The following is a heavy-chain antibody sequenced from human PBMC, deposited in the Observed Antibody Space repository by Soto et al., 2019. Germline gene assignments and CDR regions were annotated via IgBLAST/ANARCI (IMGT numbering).Heavy chain of an antibody. D-gene: IGHD4-17*01. CDR2: ISAYNGNT. CDR3: AGGRWYGDSTTGVGWFDP. V-gene: IGHV1-18*01. CDR1: GYTFTSYG. J-gene: IGHJ5*02. Sequence: QVQVVQSGAEVKKPGASVKVSCKASGYTFTSYGISWVRQAPGQGLEWMGWISAYNGNTNYAQKLQGRVTMTTDTSTSAAYMELRSRRADDTAVYYCAGGRWYGDSTTGVGWFDPWGQGTLVTVSS.